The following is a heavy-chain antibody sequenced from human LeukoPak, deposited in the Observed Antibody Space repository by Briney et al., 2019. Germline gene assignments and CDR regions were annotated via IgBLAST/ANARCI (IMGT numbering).Heavy chain of an antibody. CDR2: ISSNGGST. CDR1: EFTFSSYA. CDR3: VKGIVVVTARAFDY. J-gene: IGHJ4*02. D-gene: IGHD2-21*02. V-gene: IGHV3-64D*06. Sequence: GGSLSLSCSAYEFTFSSYAMHWDRLAPGKGMEYVSAISSNGGSTYYADSVKGRFTISRDNSKNTLYLQMSSLRPEDTAVYYCVKGIVVVTARAFDYWGQGTLVTVSS.